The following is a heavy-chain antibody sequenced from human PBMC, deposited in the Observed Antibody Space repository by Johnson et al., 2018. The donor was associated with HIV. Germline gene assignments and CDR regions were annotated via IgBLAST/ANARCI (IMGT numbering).Heavy chain of an antibody. D-gene: IGHD3-22*01. Sequence: VQLVESGGGLVKPGGSLRVSCAASGFTFSNAWMNWVRQAPGKGLEWVGRIRSKTDGGTTEYAAPVKGRFTISRDNSKNTLYLQMNSLRAEDTAVHYCAREGNYYDSSSHVFDIWGQGTMVTVSS. CDR2: IRSKTDGGTT. J-gene: IGHJ3*02. CDR3: AREGNYYDSSSHVFDI. V-gene: IGHV3-15*01. CDR1: GFTFSNAW.